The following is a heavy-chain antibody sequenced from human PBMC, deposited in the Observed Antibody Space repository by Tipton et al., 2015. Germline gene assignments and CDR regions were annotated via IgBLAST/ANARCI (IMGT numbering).Heavy chain of an antibody. J-gene: IGHJ6*02. V-gene: IGHV4-31*02. CDR2: IYYTGST. CDR3: ARDTKPRGLQLWYGMDV. D-gene: IGHD5-18*01. CDR1: GGSIYRGDDY. Sequence: LRLSCTVSGGSIYRGDDYWSCIRQHPGSGLEWVGYIYYTGSTYYNPSLRSRVAMSLDTSKNQFSLKLSSVTAADTAVYYCARDTKPRGLQLWYGMDVWGQGTTVTVSS.